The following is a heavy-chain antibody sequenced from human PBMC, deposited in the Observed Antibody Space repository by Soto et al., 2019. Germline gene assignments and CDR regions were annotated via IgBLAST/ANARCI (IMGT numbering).Heavy chain of an antibody. D-gene: IGHD3-10*01. V-gene: IGHV4-30-2*01. Sequence: PSETLSLTCAVSGGSISSGGYSWSWIRQPPGKGLEWIGYIYHSGSTYYNPSLKSRVTISVDKSKNQFSLKLSSVTAADTALYYCASGTYYYGSGSYYPNGDYYYGMDVWGQGTTVTVSS. CDR1: GGSISSGGYS. CDR3: ASGTYYYGSGSYYPNGDYYYGMDV. CDR2: IYHSGST. J-gene: IGHJ6*02.